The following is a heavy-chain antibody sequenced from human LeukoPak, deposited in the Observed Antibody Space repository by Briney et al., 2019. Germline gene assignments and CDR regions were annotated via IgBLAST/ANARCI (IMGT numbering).Heavy chain of an antibody. CDR1: GFTFSSYE. V-gene: IGHV3-48*03. CDR2: ISSSGSTI. Sequence: PGGSLRLSCAASGFTFSSYEMNWFRQAPGKGLEWVSYISSSGSTIYYADSVKGRFTISRDNAKNSLYLQMNSLRAEDTAVYYCARGLYDSSGYYYGAFDIWGQGTMVTVSS. D-gene: IGHD3-22*01. J-gene: IGHJ3*02. CDR3: ARGLYDSSGYYYGAFDI.